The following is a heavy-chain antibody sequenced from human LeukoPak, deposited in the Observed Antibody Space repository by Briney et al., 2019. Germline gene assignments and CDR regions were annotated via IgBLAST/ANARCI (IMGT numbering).Heavy chain of an antibody. CDR1: GYTFTSYY. J-gene: IGHJ4*02. CDR2: INPSGGST. Sequence: ASVKVSCKASGYTFTSYYMHWVRQAPGQGLEWMGIINPSGGSTSYAQKFQGRVTMTRDTSTSTVYMELSSLRSEDTAVYYCAREIEITMVRGATPLFDYWGQGTLVTVSS. CDR3: AREIEITMVRGATPLFDY. D-gene: IGHD3-10*01. V-gene: IGHV1-46*01.